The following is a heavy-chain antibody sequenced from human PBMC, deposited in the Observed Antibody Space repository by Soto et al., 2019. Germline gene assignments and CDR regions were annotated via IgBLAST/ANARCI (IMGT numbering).Heavy chain of an antibody. Sequence: EVQLVESGGGLVQPGGSLRLSCEASGFTFNNYSMNWVRQAPGKGLECISYMSSSSTTIYYADSVKGRFTISRDNAKNSLYLQMNSLRAEDTAVYYCARSYMDVWGKGTTVTVSS. CDR1: GFTFNNYS. CDR2: MSSSSTTI. J-gene: IGHJ6*03. V-gene: IGHV3-48*01. CDR3: ARSYMDV.